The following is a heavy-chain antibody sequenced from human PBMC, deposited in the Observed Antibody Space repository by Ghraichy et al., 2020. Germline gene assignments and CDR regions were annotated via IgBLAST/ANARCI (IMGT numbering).Heavy chain of an antibody. CDR3: ARGSIAAAGTMVDY. Sequence: GGSLRLSCAASGFPFSSYSMNWVRQAPGKGLEWVSSISSSSSYIYYADSVKGRFTISRDNAKNSLYLQMNSLRAEDTAVYYCARGSIAAAGTMVDYWGQGTLVTVSS. J-gene: IGHJ4*02. V-gene: IGHV3-21*01. D-gene: IGHD6-13*01. CDR2: ISSSSSYI. CDR1: GFPFSSYS.